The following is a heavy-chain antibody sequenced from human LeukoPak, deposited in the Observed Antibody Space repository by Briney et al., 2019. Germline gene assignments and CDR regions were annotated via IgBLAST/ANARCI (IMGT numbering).Heavy chain of an antibody. Sequence: SETLSLTCTVSGGSISSYYWSWIRQPPGKGREWIGYIYYSGSTNYNPSLKSRVTISVDTSKNQFSLKLSSVTAADTAVYYCARTSIDRTPFFDCWGQGTLVTVSS. CDR1: GGSISSYY. J-gene: IGHJ4*02. CDR3: ARTSIDRTPFFDC. V-gene: IGHV4-59*01. CDR2: IYYSGST.